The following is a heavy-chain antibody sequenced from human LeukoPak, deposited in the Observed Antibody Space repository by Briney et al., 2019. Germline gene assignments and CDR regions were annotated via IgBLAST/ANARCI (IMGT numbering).Heavy chain of an antibody. V-gene: IGHV3-30*02. J-gene: IGHJ5*02. CDR1: GVTFSTYD. CDR3: AKDLILTGSTPDWFDP. D-gene: IGHD3-9*01. Sequence: PGGSLRLSCGASGVTFSTYDIQWIRQAPGKGLEWVAFIRYDGSNKYYADSVKGRFTISRDNSKNTLYLQMNSLRAEDTAVYYCAKDLILTGSTPDWFDPWGQGTLVTVSS. CDR2: IRYDGSNK.